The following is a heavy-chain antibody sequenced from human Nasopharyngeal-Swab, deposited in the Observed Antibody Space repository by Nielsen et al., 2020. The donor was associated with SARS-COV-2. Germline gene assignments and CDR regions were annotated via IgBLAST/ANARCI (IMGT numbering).Heavy chain of an antibody. CDR3: TTDFYFDY. J-gene: IGHJ4*02. V-gene: IGHV1-46*01. Sequence: ASVKVSCKASGFTFTSYYFNWVRQAPGQGLEWMGMIDPFSGSTSYAQRFQGRVTVTRDTSTSTVYMEVRSLRSEDTALYYCTTDFYFDYWGQGTLVTVSS. CDR1: GFTFTSYY. CDR2: IDPFSGST.